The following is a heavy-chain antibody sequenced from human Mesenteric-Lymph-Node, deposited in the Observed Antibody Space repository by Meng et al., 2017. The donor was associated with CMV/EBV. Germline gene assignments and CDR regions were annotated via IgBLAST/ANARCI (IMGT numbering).Heavy chain of an antibody. Sequence: GSLRLSCFVSSGSISSYYWSWIRQPPGKGLEWIGYIYYSGISNYNPSLKGRVTISVDTSKNQFSLKLSSVTAADTAVYYCARTRRSGYDLDFDYWGQGTLVTVSS. CDR2: IYYSGIS. CDR3: ARTRRSGYDLDFDY. D-gene: IGHD5-12*01. V-gene: IGHV4-59*01. CDR1: SGSISSYY. J-gene: IGHJ4*02.